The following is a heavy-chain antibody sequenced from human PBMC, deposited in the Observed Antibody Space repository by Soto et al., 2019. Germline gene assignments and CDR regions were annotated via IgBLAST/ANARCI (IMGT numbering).Heavy chain of an antibody. CDR3: AREDEGGVCHY. D-gene: IGHD1-26*01. V-gene: IGHV3-48*01. J-gene: IGHJ4*02. CDR2: ISDSGTTI. CDR1: GFIFSSYS. Sequence: GGSLRLSCAASGFIFSSYSMNWVRQAPGKGLEWISYISDSGTTIYYADSVQGRFTISRDNAKNSLSLQMNSLRAEDTAVYYCAREDEGGVCHYWGQGTLVTVSS.